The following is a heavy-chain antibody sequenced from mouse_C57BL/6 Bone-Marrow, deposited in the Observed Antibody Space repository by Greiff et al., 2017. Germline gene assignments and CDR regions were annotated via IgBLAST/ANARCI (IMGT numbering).Heavy chain of an antibody. CDR2: IDPANGNT. CDR1: GFNIKNTY. CDR3: ARHCYGSSGFAY. V-gene: IGHV14-3*01. J-gene: IGHJ3*01. D-gene: IGHD1-1*01. Sequence: VQLKESVAELVRPGASVKLSCTASGFNIKNTYMHWVKQRPEQGLEWIGRIDPANGNTKYAQKFQGKATITADTSSNTAYLQLSSLTSEDTAIYYCARHCYGSSGFAYWGQGTLVTVSA.